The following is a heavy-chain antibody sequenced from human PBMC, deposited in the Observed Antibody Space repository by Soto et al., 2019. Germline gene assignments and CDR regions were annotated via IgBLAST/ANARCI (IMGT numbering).Heavy chain of an antibody. V-gene: IGHV3-30-3*01. CDR2: ISYDGNKK. Sequence: GGSLRLSCAASGVPFSGYDMHWVRQAPGKGLEWVAVISYDGNKKSYADSVKGRFTISRGYSKNTLYLQMNSLRPDDTAVYYWGRGEGGPKSSGCLGGREPLVPFP. CDR3: GRGEGGPKSSGCL. D-gene: IGHD6-19*01. CDR1: GVPFSGYD. J-gene: IGHJ4*02.